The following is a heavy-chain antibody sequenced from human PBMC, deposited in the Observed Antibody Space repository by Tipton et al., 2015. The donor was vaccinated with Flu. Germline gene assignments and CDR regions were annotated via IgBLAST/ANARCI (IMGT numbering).Heavy chain of an antibody. CDR3: ARSYNLDY. CDR2: INSDGSST. Sequence: SLRLSCAASGFTFSSYWMHWVRQAPGKALVWVSRINSDGSSTNYADSVKGRFTISRDNAKNTLYLEMNSLRAEDTAVYYCARSYNLDYWGQGTLVTVSS. CDR1: GFTFSSYW. V-gene: IGHV3-74*01. J-gene: IGHJ4*02. D-gene: IGHD1-14*01.